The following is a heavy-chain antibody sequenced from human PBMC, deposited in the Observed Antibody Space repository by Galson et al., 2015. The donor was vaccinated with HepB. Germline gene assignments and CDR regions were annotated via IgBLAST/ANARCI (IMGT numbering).Heavy chain of an antibody. CDR2: ISWNSGSI. D-gene: IGHD5-18*01. CDR3: AREGYSYGCPDY. CDR1: GFTFDDYA. Sequence: SLRLSCAASGFTFDDYAMHWVRQAPGKGLEWVSGISWNSGSIGYADSVKGRFTISRDNAKNSLYLQMHSLRDDDTAVYYCAREGYSYGCPDYWGQGTLVTISS. V-gene: IGHV3-9*01. J-gene: IGHJ4*02.